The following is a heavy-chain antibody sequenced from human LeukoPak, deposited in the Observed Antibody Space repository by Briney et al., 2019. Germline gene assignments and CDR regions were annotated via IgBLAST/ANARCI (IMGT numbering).Heavy chain of an antibody. Sequence: PGVSLRLSCAASGFSFEAYGMYWVRHAPGKGLEWVSCISSLSGYIYYADSVKGRFTISRDNAKNSLYLQMNSLRAEDTAVYYCARVPERCSSTSCYKNPYYNYMDVWGKGTTVTVSS. D-gene: IGHD2-2*01. J-gene: IGHJ6*03. CDR1: GFSFEAYG. V-gene: IGHV3-21*01. CDR2: ISSLSGYI. CDR3: ARVPERCSSTSCYKNPYYNYMDV.